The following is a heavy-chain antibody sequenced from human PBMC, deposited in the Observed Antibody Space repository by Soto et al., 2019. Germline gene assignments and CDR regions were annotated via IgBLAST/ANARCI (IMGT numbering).Heavy chain of an antibody. CDR3: ARDKAAD. J-gene: IGHJ4*02. V-gene: IGHV4-4*02. D-gene: IGHD6-25*01. CDR1: GGSISSSDW. CDR2: IYHSGST. Sequence: QVQLQESGPGLVKPSGTLSLTCTVSGGSISSSDWWSWVRQPPGKGLEWIGEIYHSGSTNYNPSRKNRVTISVDKSKKQFSLKLTSVDAADTAVYYCARDKAADWGQGTLVTASS.